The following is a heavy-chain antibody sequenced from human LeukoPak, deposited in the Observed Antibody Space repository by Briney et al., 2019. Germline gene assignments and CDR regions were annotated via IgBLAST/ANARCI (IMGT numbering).Heavy chain of an antibody. J-gene: IGHJ6*02. CDR2: ISISSSYT. CDR3: ARVYCSGGSCYSGYYGMDV. CDR1: GFTFSDYY. D-gene: IGHD2-15*01. Sequence: GGSLRLSCAASGFTFSDYYMSWVRQAPGKGLEWVSYISISSSYTNYADSVQGRFTISRDNAKNSLYLQMNSLRAEDTAVYYCARVYCSGGSCYSGYYGMDVWGQGTTVTVSS. V-gene: IGHV3-11*03.